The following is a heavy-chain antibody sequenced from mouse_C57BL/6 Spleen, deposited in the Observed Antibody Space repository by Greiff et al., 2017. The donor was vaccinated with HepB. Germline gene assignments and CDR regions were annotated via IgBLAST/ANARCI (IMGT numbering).Heavy chain of an antibody. J-gene: IGHJ2*01. V-gene: IGHV1-54*01. D-gene: IGHD1-3*01. CDR3: RSSGYFDY. CDR1: GYAFTNYL. Sequence: QVQLKESGAELVRPGTSVKVSCKASGYAFTNYLIEWVKQRPGQGLEWIGVINPGSGGTNYNEKFKGKATLTADKSSSTAYMQLSSLTSEDSAVYFCRSSGYFDYWGKGTTLTVSS. CDR2: INPGSGGT.